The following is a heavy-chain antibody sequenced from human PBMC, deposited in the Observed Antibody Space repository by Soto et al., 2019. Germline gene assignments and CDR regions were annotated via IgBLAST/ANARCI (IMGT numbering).Heavy chain of an antibody. CDR3: ARDRYYDTPVGVDY. CDR1: GYTFTSYG. Sequence: QVQLVQSGAEVKKPGASVKVSCKASGYTFTSYGISWVRQAPGQGLEWMGRISAYNGNTNYAQKLQGRVTMTTDTATSTAYMELRSLRSNDTAVYYCARDRYYDTPVGVDYWGQGTLVTVSS. J-gene: IGHJ4*02. CDR2: ISAYNGNT. V-gene: IGHV1-18*01. D-gene: IGHD3-22*01.